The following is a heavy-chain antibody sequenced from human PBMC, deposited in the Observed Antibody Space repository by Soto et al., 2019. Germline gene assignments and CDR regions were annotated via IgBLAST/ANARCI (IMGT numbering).Heavy chain of an antibody. V-gene: IGHV4-34*01. J-gene: IGHJ5*02. Sequence: PSETLSLTCAVYGGSFSGYYWSWLRQPPGKGLEWIGEINHSGSPNYNPSLKSRVTISVDTSKNQFSLKMTSVTAADTAVYYCATANWSHHYFDTWGQGNLVTVSS. CDR1: GGSFSGYY. CDR2: INHSGSP. CDR3: ATANWSHHYFDT. D-gene: IGHD1-1*01.